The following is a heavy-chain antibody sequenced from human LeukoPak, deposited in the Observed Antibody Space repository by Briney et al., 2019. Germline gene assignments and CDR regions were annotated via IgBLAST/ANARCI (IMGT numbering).Heavy chain of an antibody. J-gene: IGHJ2*01. CDR2: IYYSGST. CDR3: ARGGTGDSFPWYFDL. V-gene: IGHV4-39*01. D-gene: IGHD7-27*01. CDR1: GGSISSSSYY. Sequence: PSETLSLTCTVSGGSISSSSYYWGWIRQPPGKGLEWIGSIYYSGSTYYNPSLKSRVTISVDTSKNQFSLKLSSVTAADTAVYYCARGGTGDSFPWYFDLWGRGTLVTVSS.